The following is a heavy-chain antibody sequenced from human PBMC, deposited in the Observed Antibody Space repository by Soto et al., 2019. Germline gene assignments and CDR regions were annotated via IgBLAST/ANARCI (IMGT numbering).Heavy chain of an antibody. Sequence: PSETLSLTYAVYGGSFSGYYWSWIRQPPGKGLEWIGEIKHSGSTNYNPSLKSRVTISVDTSKNQFSLKLSSVTAADTAVYYCARFSFIAAHDYWGQGTLVTVSS. CDR1: GGSFSGYY. D-gene: IGHD6-6*01. J-gene: IGHJ4*02. CDR3: ARFSFIAAHDY. CDR2: IKHSGST. V-gene: IGHV4-34*01.